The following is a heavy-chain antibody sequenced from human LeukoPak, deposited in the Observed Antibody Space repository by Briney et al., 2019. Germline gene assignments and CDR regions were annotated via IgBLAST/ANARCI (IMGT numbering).Heavy chain of an antibody. CDR1: GFSFSIYW. Sequence: GGSLRLSCAAAGFSFSIYWMSWVRQAPGKGLEWVANIKEDGSEKYYVDSVKGRFTVSRDNTKNSLYLQMNSLRVEDTAVFYCARIGYRSSTFDYWGQGTPVTVSS. J-gene: IGHJ4*02. CDR2: IKEDGSEK. V-gene: IGHV3-7*05. CDR3: ARIGYRSSTFDY. D-gene: IGHD6-6*01.